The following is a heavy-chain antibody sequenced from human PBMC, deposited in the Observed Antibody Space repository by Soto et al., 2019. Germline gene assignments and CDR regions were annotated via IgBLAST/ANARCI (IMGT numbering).Heavy chain of an antibody. CDR1: GFTFSDSG. D-gene: IGHD1-26*01. Sequence: GGSLRLSCADSGFTFSDSGIHWVRQASGKGLEWIGHIKNKPNSYATEYAASVKGRFTISRDDSQNTAYLQMNNLKSEDTAVYYCTRQRARWEDWFDHWGQGTLVTVSS. CDR3: TRQRARWEDWFDH. V-gene: IGHV3-73*01. CDR2: IKNKPNSYAT. J-gene: IGHJ5*02.